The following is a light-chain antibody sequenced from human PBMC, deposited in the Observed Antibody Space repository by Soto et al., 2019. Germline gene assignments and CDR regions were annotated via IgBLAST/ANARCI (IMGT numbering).Light chain of an antibody. Sequence: EIMMTQSPGTLSASPGERATLSCRASQSVSSNLAWYQQKPGQAPRLLIYAVSTRATGIPARFSGSGSGTEFTLNISSLQSEDFAVYYCQQYNKWPLTFGQGTKVDLK. J-gene: IGKJ1*01. CDR1: QSVSSN. CDR2: AVS. CDR3: QQYNKWPLT. V-gene: IGKV3-15*01.